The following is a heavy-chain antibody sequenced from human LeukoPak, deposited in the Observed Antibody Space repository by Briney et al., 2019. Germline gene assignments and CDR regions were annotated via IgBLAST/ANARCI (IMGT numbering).Heavy chain of an antibody. D-gene: IGHD6-19*01. CDR2: IKQDGSEK. CDR1: GFSVSSFW. Sequence: PGGSLRLSCAASGFSVSSFWMSWVRQAPGKGLEWVTNIKQDGSEKYYVDSVKGRFAISRDNAKNSLYLQMSSLRAEDTAMYYCVRALGYSSGCGDYWGQGTLVTVSS. V-gene: IGHV3-7*01. CDR3: VRALGYSSGCGDY. J-gene: IGHJ4*02.